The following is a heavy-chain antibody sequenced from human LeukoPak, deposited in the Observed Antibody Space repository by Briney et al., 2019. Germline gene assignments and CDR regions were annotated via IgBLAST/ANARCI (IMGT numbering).Heavy chain of an antibody. CDR3: ARVSSGVYFDY. J-gene: IGHJ4*02. V-gene: IGHV4-59*01. CDR2: IYYSGST. CDR1: GGSISSYY. Sequence: SETLSLTCTVSGGSISSYYWSWIRQPPGKGLELIGYIYYSGSTNYNPSLKSRVTISVDTSKYQFSLKLSSVTAADTAVYYCARVSSGVYFDYWGQGTLVTVSS. D-gene: IGHD2-15*01.